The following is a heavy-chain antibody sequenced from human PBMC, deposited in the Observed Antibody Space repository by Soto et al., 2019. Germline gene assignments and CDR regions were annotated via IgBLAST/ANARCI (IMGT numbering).Heavy chain of an antibody. CDR3: TRSALRPFGGLIGPFDY. CDR2: INAGNGNT. V-gene: IGHV1-3*05. CDR1: GYTFTNYA. D-gene: IGHD3-16*02. Sequence: QVHLVQSGAEEKKPGASVKVSCKASGYTFTNYAMHWVRQAPGQRRERMGWINAGNGNTKYSQNFQGRVTITRDTSASTAAMELSSLRSDDTAVYCCTRSALRPFGGLIGPFDYWGQGPLVTVSS. J-gene: IGHJ4*02.